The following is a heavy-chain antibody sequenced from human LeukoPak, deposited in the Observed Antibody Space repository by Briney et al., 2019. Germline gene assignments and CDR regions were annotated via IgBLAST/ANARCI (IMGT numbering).Heavy chain of an antibody. J-gene: IGHJ4*02. CDR2: IYPGDSDT. Sequence: GESLKISCKGSGYSFTSYWIGWVRQMPGKGLEWMGIIYPGDSDTRYSPSFQGQVTISADKSISTAYLQWSSLKASDTAMYYCARHVGVSSSWFRPRADCWGQGTLVTVSS. D-gene: IGHD6-13*01. V-gene: IGHV5-51*01. CDR1: GYSFTSYW. CDR3: ARHVGVSSSWFRPRADC.